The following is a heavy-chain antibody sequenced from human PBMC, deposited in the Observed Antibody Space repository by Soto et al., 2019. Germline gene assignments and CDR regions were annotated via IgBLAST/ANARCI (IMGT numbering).Heavy chain of an antibody. CDR2: IYWDDDK. J-gene: IGHJ6*02. Sequence: QITLKESGPTLVKPTQTLTLTCTFSAFSLSTGGVGVGWIRQPPGTALEWLALIYWDDDKRYSPSLRSRLTITKDTSKNQVVLTMTHMDPVDTATYYCIQSRCGGDCLQSYASYYYYGMDVWGQGTTVTVSS. V-gene: IGHV2-5*02. CDR3: IQSRCGGDCLQSYASYYYYGMDV. CDR1: AFSLSTGGVG. D-gene: IGHD2-21*02.